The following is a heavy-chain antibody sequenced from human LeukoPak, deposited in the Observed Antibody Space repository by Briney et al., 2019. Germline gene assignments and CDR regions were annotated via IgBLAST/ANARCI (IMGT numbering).Heavy chain of an antibody. CDR1: GFTFSSYG. Sequence: GRSLRLSCAASGFTFSSYGMHWVRQAPGKGLEWVAVISYDGSNKYYADSVKGRFTISRDNSKNTLYLQMSSLRPEDTAVYYCVKGRSGSSWYGQDAFDIWGQGTMVTVSS. D-gene: IGHD6-13*01. CDR3: VKGRSGSSWYGQDAFDI. V-gene: IGHV3-30*18. CDR2: ISYDGSNK. J-gene: IGHJ3*02.